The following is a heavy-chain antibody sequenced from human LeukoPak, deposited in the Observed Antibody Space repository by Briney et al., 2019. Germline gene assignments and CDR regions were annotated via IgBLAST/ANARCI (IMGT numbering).Heavy chain of an antibody. D-gene: IGHD3-16*01. CDR3: ARLSPFDAFDI. J-gene: IGHJ3*02. CDR2: ISSSSSYI. CDR1: GFTFSSYS. Sequence: GGSLRLSCAASGFTFSSYSMNWVRQAPGKGLEWVSSISSSSSYIYYADSVKGRFTISRDNSKNTLYLQMNSLRAEDTAVYYCARLSPFDAFDIWGQGTMVTVSS. V-gene: IGHV3-21*01.